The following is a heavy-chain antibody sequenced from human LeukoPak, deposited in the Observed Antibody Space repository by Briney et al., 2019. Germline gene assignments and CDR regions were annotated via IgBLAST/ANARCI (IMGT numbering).Heavy chain of an antibody. Sequence: GGSLRLSCAASGFTFSSYSMNWVRQAPGKGLEWVSYISSSSSTIYYADSVKGRFTISRDNAKNSPYLQMNSLRAEDTAVYYCARGYSSGWYDDAFDIWGQGTMVTVSS. CDR3: ARGYSSGWYDDAFDI. CDR2: ISSSSSTI. J-gene: IGHJ3*02. D-gene: IGHD6-19*01. CDR1: GFTFSSYS. V-gene: IGHV3-48*01.